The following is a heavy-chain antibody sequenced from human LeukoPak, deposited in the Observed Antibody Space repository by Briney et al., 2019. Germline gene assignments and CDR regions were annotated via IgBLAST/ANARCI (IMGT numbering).Heavy chain of an antibody. Sequence: GGSLRLSCAASGFTFNTYTMKWVRQAPGKGLEWVSSISSSSSYIYYADSVKGRFTISRDNARKSLYLQMNSLRAEDTAVYYCARDYSKRGNWEIQGDPWGQGTLVTVSS. D-gene: IGHD7-27*01. V-gene: IGHV3-21*01. CDR2: ISSSSSYI. J-gene: IGHJ5*02. CDR1: GFTFNTYT. CDR3: ARDYSKRGNWEIQGDP.